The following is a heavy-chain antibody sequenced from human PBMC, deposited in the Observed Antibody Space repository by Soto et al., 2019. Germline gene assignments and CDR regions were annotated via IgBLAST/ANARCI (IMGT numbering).Heavy chain of an antibody. CDR3: AEDHRTSVHGMEG. V-gene: IGHV1-58*01. D-gene: IGHD2-2*01. Sequence: WASVKVSCKASGFTFTSSAVQWVRQARGQRLEWIGWIVVGSGNTNYAQKFQERVTITRDMSTSTAYMELSSLRSEDTAVYYCAEDHRTSVHGMEGWRPGTTDTVSS. J-gene: IGHJ6*01. CDR1: GFTFTSSA. CDR2: IVVGSGNT.